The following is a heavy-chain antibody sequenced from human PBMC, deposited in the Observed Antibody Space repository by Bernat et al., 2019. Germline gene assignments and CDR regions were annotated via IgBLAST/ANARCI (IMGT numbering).Heavy chain of an antibody. D-gene: IGHD6-6*01. CDR3: ARPPYSSSAF. CDR2: IKEDGSEK. V-gene: IGHV3-7*03. J-gene: IGHJ4*02. Sequence: EVQLVESGGGLVQTGGSLRLSCAASGFTFSNYWMTWVRQAPGKGLEWVANIKEDGSEKYYVDSVKGRFTISRDNAKNSLYLQMNSLRAEDTAVYYCARPPYSSSAFWGQGTLVTVSS. CDR1: GFTFSNYW.